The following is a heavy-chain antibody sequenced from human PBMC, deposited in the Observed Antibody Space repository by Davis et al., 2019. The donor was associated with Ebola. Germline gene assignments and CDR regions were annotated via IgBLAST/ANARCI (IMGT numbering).Heavy chain of an antibody. V-gene: IGHV3-30-3*02. CDR2: ISYDGSNK. Sequence: PGGSLRLSCAASGFTFSSYAMHWVRQAPGKGLEWVAVISYDGSNKYYADSVKGRFTISRDNSKNTLYLQMNSLRAEDTAVYYCAKSTDGAFDIWGQGTMVTVSS. D-gene: IGHD5/OR15-5a*01. CDR3: AKSTDGAFDI. J-gene: IGHJ3*02. CDR1: GFTFSSYA.